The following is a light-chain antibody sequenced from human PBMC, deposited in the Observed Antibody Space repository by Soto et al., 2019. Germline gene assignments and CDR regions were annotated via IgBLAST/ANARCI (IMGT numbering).Light chain of an antibody. J-gene: IGKJ1*01. CDR1: QSVSSSY. CDR3: QQYVRSPPSWT. Sequence: ETVLTQSTGTLSLSPGERATLSCRASQSVSSSYLAWYQQKPGQAPRLLIYDASSRATGIPDRFSGSGSGTDVTLTISRLEPEDFAVYYCQQYVRSPPSWTFGQGTKVEIK. V-gene: IGKV3-20*01. CDR2: DAS.